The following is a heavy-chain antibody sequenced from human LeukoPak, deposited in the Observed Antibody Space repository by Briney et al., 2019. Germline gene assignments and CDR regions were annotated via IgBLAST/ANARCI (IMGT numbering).Heavy chain of an antibody. CDR3: AGGSSADP. CDR2: IWYDGSNK. Sequence: GRSLRLSCAASGFTFSSYGMHWVRQAPGKGREGVAVIWYDGSNKYYADSVKGRFTISRDNSKNTLYLQMNSLRAEDTAVYYCAGGSSADPWGQRTLVTVSS. J-gene: IGHJ5*02. D-gene: IGHD3-16*01. V-gene: IGHV3-33*01. CDR1: GFTFSSYG.